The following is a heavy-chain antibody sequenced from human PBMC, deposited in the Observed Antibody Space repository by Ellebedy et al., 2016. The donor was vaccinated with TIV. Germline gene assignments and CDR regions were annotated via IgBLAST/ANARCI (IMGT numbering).Heavy chain of an antibody. CDR3: ARGRSSNPGGY. J-gene: IGHJ4*02. V-gene: IGHV1-18*01. CDR2: ISAYNGNT. Sequence: AASVKVSCQASGYSFTHYAISWVRQAPGQGLEWLGWISAYNGNTNYAQKMQGRVTMTIDTSTSTAYMEVRSLRSDDTAVYYCARGRSSNPGGYWGQGTLVTVSS. CDR1: GYSFTHYA. D-gene: IGHD1-26*01.